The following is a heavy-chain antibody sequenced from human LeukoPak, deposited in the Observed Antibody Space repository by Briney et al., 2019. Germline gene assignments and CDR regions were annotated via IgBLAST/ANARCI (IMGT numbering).Heavy chain of an antibody. V-gene: IGHV3-23*01. D-gene: IGHD2-21*02. CDR2: INDNGAKT. CDR1: GFAFYDYA. J-gene: IGHJ4*02. Sequence: GGSLRLSCAASGFAFYDYAMSWVRQPPGKGLEWVSGINDNGAKTFYADSVKGRLTISRDNSRSTLYLRMNNLRADDTAVYYCAKGHGVVTFNELFSWGQGTLVTVSS. CDR3: AKGHGVVTFNELFS.